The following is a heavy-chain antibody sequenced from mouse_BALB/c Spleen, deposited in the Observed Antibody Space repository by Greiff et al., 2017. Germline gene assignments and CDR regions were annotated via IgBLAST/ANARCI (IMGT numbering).Heavy chain of an antibody. J-gene: IGHJ4*01. Sequence: EVKVVESGGGLVKPGGSLKLSCAASGFTFSDYYMYWVRQTPEKRLEWVATISDGGSYTYYPDSVKGRFTISRDNAKNNLYLQMSSLKSEDTAMYYCARDRTYYGNYVADYWGQGTSVTVSS. CDR1: GFTFSDYY. CDR3: ARDRTYYGNYVADY. CDR2: ISDGGSYT. D-gene: IGHD2-10*01. V-gene: IGHV5-4*02.